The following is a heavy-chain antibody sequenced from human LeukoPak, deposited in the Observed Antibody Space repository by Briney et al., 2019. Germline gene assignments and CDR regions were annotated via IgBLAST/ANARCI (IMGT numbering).Heavy chain of an antibody. CDR1: GFTFSSYG. D-gene: IGHD5-18*01. CDR2: IRYDGSNK. Sequence: PGGSLRLSCAASGFTFSSYGMHWVRQAPGKGLEWVAFIRYDGSNKYYADSVKGRFTISRDNSKNTLYLQMNSLRAEDTAVYYCANNRGGRRGYSYGYFDYWGQGTLVTVSS. V-gene: IGHV3-30*02. CDR3: ANNRGGRRGYSYGYFDY. J-gene: IGHJ4*02.